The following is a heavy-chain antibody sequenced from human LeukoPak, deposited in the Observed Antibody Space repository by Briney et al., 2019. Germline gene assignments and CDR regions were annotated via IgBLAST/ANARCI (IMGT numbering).Heavy chain of an antibody. D-gene: IGHD1-7*01. J-gene: IGHJ4*02. V-gene: IGHV1-18*01. Sequence: ASVKVSCKASGYAFSSYGIGWVRQAPGQGLEWIGWVGPYNRKTNYSQKFQGRVTMTTDTSTNTAYLELRTLRSDDTAVYYCARGAPRGVWNFYFDYWGPGTLVTVSS. CDR3: ARGAPRGVWNFYFDY. CDR2: VGPYNRKT. CDR1: GYAFSSYG.